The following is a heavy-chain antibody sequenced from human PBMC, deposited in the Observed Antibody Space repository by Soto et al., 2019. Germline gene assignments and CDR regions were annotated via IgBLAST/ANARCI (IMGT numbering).Heavy chain of an antibody. CDR2: IIPIFGTA. D-gene: IGHD4-4*01. CDR1: GGTFSSYA. CDR3: ARTVTPVEYYYYGMDV. J-gene: IGHJ6*02. V-gene: IGHV1-69*13. Sequence: GASVTVSCKASGGTFSSYAIGWVRQAPGQGLEWMGGIIPIFGTANYAQKFQGRVTITADESTSTAYMELSSLRSEDTAVYYCARTVTPVEYYYYGMDVWGQGTTVTVS.